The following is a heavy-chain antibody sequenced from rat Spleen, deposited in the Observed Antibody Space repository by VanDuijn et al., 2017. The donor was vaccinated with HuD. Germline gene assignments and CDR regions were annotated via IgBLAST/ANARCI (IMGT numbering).Heavy chain of an antibody. Sequence: EVQLVESGGGLVQPGRSLKLSCAASGFTFSTFPMAWVRQAPKKGLEWVASISSGGGGTYYPDSVKGRFTISRDNKRDTLYLQMDNLRSEDTATYYCARAGYLRDWYFDFWGPGTMVTVSS. CDR1: GFTFSTFP. D-gene: IGHD2-5*01. CDR2: ISSGGGGT. J-gene: IGHJ1*01. CDR3: ARAGYLRDWYFDF. V-gene: IGHV5S13*01.